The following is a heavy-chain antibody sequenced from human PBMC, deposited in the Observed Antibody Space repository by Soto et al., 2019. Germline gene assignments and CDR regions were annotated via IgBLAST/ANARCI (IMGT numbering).Heavy chain of an antibody. V-gene: IGHV1-2*02. CDR2: INPKSGET. CDR1: GYTFTGYY. Sequence: QEQLVQSGAEVKQPGASVKVSCKASGYTFTGYYIHWVRQAPGQGLEWMGWINPKSGETKYAQKFQGRVTVTRDTSISTAYMDLSRLRADDTAVYYCARSSGGYSYNGMDVWGQGTTVTVSS. CDR3: ARSSGGYSYNGMDV. D-gene: IGHD1-26*01. J-gene: IGHJ6*02.